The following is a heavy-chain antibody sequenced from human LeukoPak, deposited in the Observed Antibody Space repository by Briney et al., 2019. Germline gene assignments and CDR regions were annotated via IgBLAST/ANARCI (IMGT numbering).Heavy chain of an antibody. CDR2: ISSSSPT. CDR3: ASCRGTGSQLNAFDI. CDR1: GFTFSSYT. D-gene: IGHD3-10*01. V-gene: IGHV3-21*01. J-gene: IGHJ3*02. Sequence: GGSLRLSCAASGFTFSSYTMNWVRQAPGKGLEWVSSISSSSPTYYADSVKGRFTISRDNAKNSLYLQMNNLRAEDTAVYYCASCRGTGSQLNAFDIWGQGTMVTVSS.